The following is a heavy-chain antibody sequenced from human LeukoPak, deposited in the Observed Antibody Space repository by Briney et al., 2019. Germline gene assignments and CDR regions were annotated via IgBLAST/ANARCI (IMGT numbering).Heavy chain of an antibody. CDR2: INPNSGGT. J-gene: IGHJ5*02. CDR1: GYTFTGYY. V-gene: IGHV1-2*04. D-gene: IGHD6-19*01. Sequence: GASVKVSCKASGYTFTGYYMHWVRQAPGQGLEWMGWINPNSGGTNYAQKFQGWVTMTRDTSISTAYMELSRLGSDDTAVYYCARAVAGKTNWFDPWGQGTLVTVSS. CDR3: ARAVAGKTNWFDP.